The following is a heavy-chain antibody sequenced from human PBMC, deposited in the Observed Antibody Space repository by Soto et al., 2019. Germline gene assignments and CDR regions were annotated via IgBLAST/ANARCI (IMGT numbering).Heavy chain of an antibody. CDR3: ASTHVGQGYMDV. CDR1: GFTFSSYA. CDR2: ISGSGGST. J-gene: IGHJ6*03. V-gene: IGHV3-23*01. Sequence: PGGSLRLSCAASGFTFSSYAMSWVRQAPGKGLERVSAISGSGGSTYYADSVKGRFTISRDNSKNTLYLQMNSLRAEDTAVYYCASTHVGQGYMDVWGKGTTVTVSS.